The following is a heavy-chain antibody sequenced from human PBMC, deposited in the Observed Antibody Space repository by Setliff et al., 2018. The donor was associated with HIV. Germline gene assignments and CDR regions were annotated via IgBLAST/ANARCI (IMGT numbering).Heavy chain of an antibody. D-gene: IGHD3-10*01. V-gene: IGHV4-39*07. Sequence: SETLSXXCTVSGGSISSSSYYWGWVRQPPGKGLEWIGSMYYSGSTYYTPSLKSRITISLDTSKNQFSLRMRSVTAADTAVYYCARETNASGSLTAYWYFDLWGRGTLVTVSS. CDR2: MYYSGST. CDR3: ARETNASGSLTAYWYFDL. J-gene: IGHJ2*01. CDR1: GGSISSSSYY.